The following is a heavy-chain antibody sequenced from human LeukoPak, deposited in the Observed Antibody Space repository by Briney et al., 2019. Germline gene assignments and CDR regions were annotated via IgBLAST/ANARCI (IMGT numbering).Heavy chain of an antibody. CDR2: IYTSGST. J-gene: IGHJ3*02. D-gene: IGHD1-26*01. V-gene: IGHV4-4*07. Sequence: SETLSLTCTVSGGSISSYYWSWIRQPAGKGLEWIGRIYTSGSTNYNPSLKSRVTMSVDTSKNQFSLKLSSVTAADTAVYYCARESPTGATLDAFDIWGQGTMVTVSS. CDR3: ARESPTGATLDAFDI. CDR1: GGSISSYY.